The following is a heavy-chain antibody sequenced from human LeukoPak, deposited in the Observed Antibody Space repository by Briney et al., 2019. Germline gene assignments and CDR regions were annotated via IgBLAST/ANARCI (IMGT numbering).Heavy chain of an antibody. D-gene: IGHD4-17*01. CDR1: GYTFTSYG. Sequence: ASVKVPCKASGYTFTSYGISWVRQAPGQGLEWMGWISAYNGNTNYAQKLQGRVTMTTDTSTSTAYMELRSLRSDDTAVYYCARDSPDYGDNYYYYGMDVWGQGTTVTVSS. CDR2: ISAYNGNT. J-gene: IGHJ6*02. CDR3: ARDSPDYGDNYYYYGMDV. V-gene: IGHV1-18*01.